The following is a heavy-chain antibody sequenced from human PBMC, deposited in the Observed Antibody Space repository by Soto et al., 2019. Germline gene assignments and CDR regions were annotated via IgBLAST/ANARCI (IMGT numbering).Heavy chain of an antibody. CDR1: GGSISSYY. CDR3: ALRSMAVVPEY. CDR2: IYYGRSA. Sequence: SETLFLTCTVSGGSISSYYWSLLRQPPGKGLEWIGYIYYGRSANYNPSLKSRVTLSVDTSTNQCSLTLSSMTAADTAVYYCALRSMAVVPEYWGQGTLVTVSS. D-gene: IGHD3-22*01. J-gene: IGHJ4*02. V-gene: IGHV4-59*01.